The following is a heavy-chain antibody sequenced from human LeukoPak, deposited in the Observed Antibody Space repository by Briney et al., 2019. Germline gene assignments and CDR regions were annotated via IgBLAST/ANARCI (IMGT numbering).Heavy chain of an antibody. CDR2: INPGSGGT. Sequence: GASVKVSCKASGYTFTGYYMHWVRQAPGQGFEWMGRINPGSGGTNYAQKFQGRVTMTRDTSTSTAYMELSGLRSDDTAVYCCARDNSAVLNFFDYWGQGTLVTVSS. V-gene: IGHV1-2*06. CDR1: GYTFTGYY. J-gene: IGHJ4*02. D-gene: IGHD4-23*01. CDR3: ARDNSAVLNFFDY.